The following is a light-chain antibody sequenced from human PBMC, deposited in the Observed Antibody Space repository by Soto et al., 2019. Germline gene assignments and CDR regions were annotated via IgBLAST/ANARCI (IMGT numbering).Light chain of an antibody. V-gene: IGLV2-23*03. CDR2: EGS. CDR3: CAYAGSSTFYV. CDR1: RSDVGRYNL. Sequence: QSVLTQPASVSGSPGQSITISCTGTRSDVGRYNLVSWYQQHPGKATKLMIYEGSKRPSGVSNRFSGSKSGNTASLTISGLQAEDEADYYCCAYAGSSTFYVFGTGTKLTGL. J-gene: IGLJ1*01.